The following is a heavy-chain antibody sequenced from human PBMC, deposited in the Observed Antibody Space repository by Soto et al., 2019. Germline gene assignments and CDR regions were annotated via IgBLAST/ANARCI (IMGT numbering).Heavy chain of an antibody. Sequence: GGSLRLSCAASGFMFSSYAMSWVRQAPGKGLEWVSTISGSGGTTYYADSVKGRFTISRDNSKNTVSLQMNSLRAEDTAVYYCAKMTVTTLLPDYWGQGTLVTVSS. CDR3: AKMTVTTLLPDY. V-gene: IGHV3-23*01. CDR2: ISGSGGTT. D-gene: IGHD1-1*01. CDR1: GFMFSSYA. J-gene: IGHJ4*02.